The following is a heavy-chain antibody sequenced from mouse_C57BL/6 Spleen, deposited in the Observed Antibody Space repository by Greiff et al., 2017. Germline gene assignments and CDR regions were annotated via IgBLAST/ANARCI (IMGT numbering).Heavy chain of an antibody. V-gene: IGHV7-3*01. CDR2: IRNKANGYTT. J-gene: IGHJ4*01. CDR3: GRERGEERGMDD. CDR1: GFTITDYY. Sequence: EVKVVESGGGLVQPGGSLSLSCAASGFTITDYYMSWVRQPPGQALEWLGFIRNKANGYTTESSASVKGRFTISRDNSQSNLDRQMNGLRAEERATDECGRERGEERGMDDGGKGKTVTVSA.